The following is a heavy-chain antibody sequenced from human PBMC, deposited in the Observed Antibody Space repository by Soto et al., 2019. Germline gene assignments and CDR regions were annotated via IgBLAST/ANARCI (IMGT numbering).Heavy chain of an antibody. CDR2: VYYNGNT. CDR3: ASISGSYNGRYFDY. D-gene: IGHD1-26*01. CDR1: GGSTSSSSYQ. Sequence: QLQLQESGPGLVKPSETLSLTCTVSGGSTSSSSYQWVWIRQPPGKGLEWIGNVYYNGNTYYNPAHKSLITIPVDTSNNLYSLKVKSVIDANTAVYCCASISGSYNGRYFDYWGQGTLVTVSS. J-gene: IGHJ4*02. V-gene: IGHV4-39*01.